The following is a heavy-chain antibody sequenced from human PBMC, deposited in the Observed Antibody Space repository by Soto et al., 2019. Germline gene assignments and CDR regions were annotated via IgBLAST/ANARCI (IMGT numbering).Heavy chain of an antibody. V-gene: IGHV3-33*01. CDR3: AREINSYGYRGRYFDY. Sequence: PGGSLRLSCAAPGFTFNTFGIHWVRQAPGKELEWVAVIWYDGSDKYYAESVKGRFTISRDNSKSTLYLQMDNLRAEDTAVYYCAREINSYGYRGRYFDYWGQGTLVTVSS. CDR2: IWYDGSDK. D-gene: IGHD5-18*01. CDR1: GFTFNTFG. J-gene: IGHJ4*02.